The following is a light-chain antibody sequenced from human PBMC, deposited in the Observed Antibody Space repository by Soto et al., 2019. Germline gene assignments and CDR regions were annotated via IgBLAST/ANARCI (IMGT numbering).Light chain of an antibody. CDR1: QSISTW. CDR3: LQDYNYPIT. CDR2: KAS. Sequence: DIQMAQSPSTLPASVGERVTMTCRANQSISTWLAWYQQKPGKAPNLLIYKASRLETGVPSRFSGSGSGTEFTLTISSLQPEDFATYYCLQDYNYPITFGQGTRLEIK. V-gene: IGKV1-5*03. J-gene: IGKJ5*01.